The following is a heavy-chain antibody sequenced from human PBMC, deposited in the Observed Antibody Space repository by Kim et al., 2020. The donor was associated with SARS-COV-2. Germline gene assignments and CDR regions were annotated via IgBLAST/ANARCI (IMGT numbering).Heavy chain of an antibody. CDR2: IYYSGST. D-gene: IGHD3-3*01. CDR3: ARATLPYYDFWSGYYPEAGGIVN. J-gene: IGHJ4*02. V-gene: IGHV4-61*01. Sequence: SETLSLTCTVSGGSVSSGSYYWSWIRQPPGKGLEWIGYIYYSGSTNYNPSLKSRVTISVDTSKNQFSLKLSSVTAADTAVYYCARATLPYYDFWSGYYPEAGGIVNWGQGTLVTVSS. CDR1: GGSVSSGSYY.